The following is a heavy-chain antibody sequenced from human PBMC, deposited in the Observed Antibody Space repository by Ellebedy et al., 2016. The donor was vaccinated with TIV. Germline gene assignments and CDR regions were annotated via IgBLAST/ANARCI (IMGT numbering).Heavy chain of an antibody. CDR1: GFTVSSNY. CDR2: IYSGGST. V-gene: IGHV3-66*01. Sequence: GGSLRLSXAASGFTVSSNYMSWVRQAPGKGLEWVSVIYSGGSTYYADSVKGRFTISRDNSKNTLYLQMNSLRAEDTAVYYCASESMVRGVIYYYYGMDVWGQGTTVTVSS. CDR3: ASESMVRGVIYYYYGMDV. D-gene: IGHD3-10*01. J-gene: IGHJ6*02.